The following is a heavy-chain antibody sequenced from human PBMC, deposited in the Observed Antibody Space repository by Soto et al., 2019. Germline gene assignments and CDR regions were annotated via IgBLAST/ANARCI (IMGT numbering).Heavy chain of an antibody. V-gene: IGHV3-30-3*01. CDR1: GFTFSSYA. D-gene: IGHD1-26*01. J-gene: IGHJ4*02. CDR3: ARRVGAITYYFDY. Sequence: QVQLVESGGGVVQPGRSLRLSCAASGFTFSSYAMHWVRQAPGKGLEWVAVISYDGSNKYYADSVKGRFTISRDSSKNTLYLQMNSLRAEDTAVYYCARRVGAITYYFDYWGQGTLVTVSS. CDR2: ISYDGSNK.